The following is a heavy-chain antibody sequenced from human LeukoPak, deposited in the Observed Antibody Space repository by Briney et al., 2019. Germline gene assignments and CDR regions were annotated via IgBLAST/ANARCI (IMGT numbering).Heavy chain of an antibody. CDR2: FDPEDGET. CDR1: GYTLTELS. D-gene: IGHD2-2*01. CDR3: ATSSQDIVVVPAAPRYYYYMDV. J-gene: IGHJ6*03. V-gene: IGHV1-24*01. Sequence: ASVKVSCKVSGYTLTELSMHWVRQAPGKGLEWMGGFDPEDGETIYAQKFQGRVTMTEDTSTDTAYMELSSLRSEDTAVYYCATSSQDIVVVPAAPRYYYYMDVWGKGTTVTISS.